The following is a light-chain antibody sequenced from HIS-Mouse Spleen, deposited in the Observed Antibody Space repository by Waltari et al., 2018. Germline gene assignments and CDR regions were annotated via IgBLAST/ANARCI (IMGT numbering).Light chain of an antibody. CDR3: SSYTSSSTYV. V-gene: IGLV2-14*03. CDR2: DVS. CDR1: SSDVGGYNY. J-gene: IGLJ1*01. Sequence: QSALTQPASVSGSPGQSITISCTGTSSDVGGYNYVSWYQQHPGKAPNFMIYDVSKRPSGGSNRCSGSKSGNTASLTISGLQAEDEADYYCSSYTSSSTYVFGTGTKVTVL.